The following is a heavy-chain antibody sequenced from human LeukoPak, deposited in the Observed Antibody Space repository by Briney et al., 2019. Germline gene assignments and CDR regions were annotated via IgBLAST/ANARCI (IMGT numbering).Heavy chain of an antibody. CDR3: AREDYYDSASFDP. J-gene: IGHJ5*02. Sequence: WASVKVSCKASGYTFTGYYMHWVRQAPGQGLEWMGWINPNSGNTAYAQKFQGRVTMTRNTSISTAYMELSSLRSEDTAVYYCAREDYYDSASFDPWGQGTLVTVSS. CDR1: GYTFTGYY. CDR2: INPNSGNT. V-gene: IGHV1-8*02. D-gene: IGHD3-22*01.